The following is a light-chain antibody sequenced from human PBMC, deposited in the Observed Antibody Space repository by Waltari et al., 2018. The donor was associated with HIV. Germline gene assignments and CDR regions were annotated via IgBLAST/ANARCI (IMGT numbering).Light chain of an antibody. CDR3: AAWDDTLNGVI. J-gene: IGLJ2*01. CDR2: SDD. Sequence: QSVLTQPPSASGVSEENVTLSCSGGNSNIGGHAVSWYQHLPGPAPKLPGYSDDQRPSGLPDRFSGSKSGTSASLAITGLHPDDEAHYYCAAWDDTLNGVIFGGGTKLTV. V-gene: IGLV1-44*01. CDR1: NSNIGGHA.